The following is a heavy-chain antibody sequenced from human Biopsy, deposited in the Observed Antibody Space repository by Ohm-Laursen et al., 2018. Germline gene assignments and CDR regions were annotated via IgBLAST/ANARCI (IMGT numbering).Heavy chain of an antibody. CDR2: IRNT. Sequence: TLSLTCAVYGESFSGYYWTWIRQPPGKGLEWIGTIRNTYFRTSLKSRVTMSVDTSKNQFSLKLSSVTAADTGVYYCAQTRNDYGGFYFDYWGRGTLVTVSS. J-gene: IGHJ4*02. CDR1: GESFSGYY. CDR3: AQTRNDYGGFYFDY. V-gene: IGHV4-34*01. D-gene: IGHD4/OR15-4a*01.